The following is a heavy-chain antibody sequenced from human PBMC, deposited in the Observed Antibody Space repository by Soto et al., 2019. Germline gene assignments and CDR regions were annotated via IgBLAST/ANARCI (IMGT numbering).Heavy chain of an antibody. V-gene: IGHV1-3*05. J-gene: IGHJ4*02. Sequence: QVQLVQSGAEEKKPGASVKVSCKASGYTFTAYAMHWVRQAPGQRLEWMGWINAGNGNTKYSQRFQGRVTITRDTSESTAYVELSGLRSEDTAVYYCARAVAVPADFDYWGQGTLGTVSS. CDR3: ARAVAVPADFDY. D-gene: IGHD6-19*01. CDR1: GYTFTAYA. CDR2: INAGNGNT.